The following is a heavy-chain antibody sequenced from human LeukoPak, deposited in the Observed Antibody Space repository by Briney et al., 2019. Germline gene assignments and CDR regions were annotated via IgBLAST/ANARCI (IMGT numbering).Heavy chain of an antibody. CDR3: ARFILYHGAFDF. J-gene: IGHJ3*01. D-gene: IGHD2-8*01. V-gene: IGHV3-7*01. CDR1: GFTFSSYG. Sequence: GGSLRLSCAASGFTFSSYGMHWVRQAPGKGLEWVASIRDDGSAKFYVDSVKGRFTISRDNAKNSLDLQLNSLRAEDTAVYYCARFILYHGAFDFWGQGTLVTVSS. CDR2: IRDDGSAK.